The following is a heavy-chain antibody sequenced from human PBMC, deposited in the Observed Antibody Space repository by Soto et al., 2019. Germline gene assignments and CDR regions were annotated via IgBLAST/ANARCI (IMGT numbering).Heavy chain of an antibody. Sequence: QITLKESGPTLVEPTQTLTLTCTFSELSLSTSGVGVGWIRQPPGKALEWLALIYWDDDKRYSTSLKSRPTITKATSNTQVVLTMTHMDPVDTALYYCVHSHVFRWFGFVSWGQGTLVTVPS. CDR2: IYWDDDK. D-gene: IGHD3-10*01. J-gene: IGHJ4*02. CDR3: VHSHVFRWFGFVS. CDR1: ELSLSTSGVG. V-gene: IGHV2-5*02.